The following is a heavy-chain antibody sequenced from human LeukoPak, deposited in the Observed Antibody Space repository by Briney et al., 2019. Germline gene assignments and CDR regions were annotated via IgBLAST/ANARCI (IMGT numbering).Heavy chain of an antibody. CDR1: GFTFSSYA. Sequence: PGGSLRLSCAASGFTFSSYAMSWVRQAPGKGLEWVGRIKSKTDGGTTDYAAPVKGRFTISRDDSKNTLYLQMNSLKTEDTAVYYCTTENGDYYGMDVWGQGTTVTVSS. J-gene: IGHJ6*02. CDR3: TTENGDYYGMDV. V-gene: IGHV3-15*01. CDR2: IKSKTDGGTT. D-gene: IGHD2-8*01.